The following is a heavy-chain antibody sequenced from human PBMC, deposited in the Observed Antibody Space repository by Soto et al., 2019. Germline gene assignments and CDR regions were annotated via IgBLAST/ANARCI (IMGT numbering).Heavy chain of an antibody. Sequence: KQSQTLSLTCVISGDSVSSNSAAWSWIRQSPSRGLEWLGRTYYRSKWYNDYAVSVKSRITMNPDKSKNQFSLHLNSVTPEDTAVYYCARDADTSNWYPQYNWFDPWGQGTLVTVSS. CDR2: TYYRSKWYN. V-gene: IGHV6-1*01. CDR3: ARDADTSNWYPQYNWFDP. J-gene: IGHJ5*02. D-gene: IGHD6-13*01. CDR1: GDSVSSNSAA.